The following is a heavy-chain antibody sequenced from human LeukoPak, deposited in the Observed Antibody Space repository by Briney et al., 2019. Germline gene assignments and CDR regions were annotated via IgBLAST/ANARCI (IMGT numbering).Heavy chain of an antibody. CDR2: IYHSGST. J-gene: IGHJ5*02. CDR1: GYSISSGYY. V-gene: IGHV4-38-2*01. CDR3: ARHYDDSSGYYYDGFWFDP. Sequence: SETLSLTCAVSGYSISSGYYWGWIRQPPGKGLEWIGSIYHSGSTYYNPSLKSRVTISVDTSKNQFSLKLSSVTAADTAVYYRARHYDDSSGYYYDGFWFDPWGQGTLVTVSS. D-gene: IGHD3-22*01.